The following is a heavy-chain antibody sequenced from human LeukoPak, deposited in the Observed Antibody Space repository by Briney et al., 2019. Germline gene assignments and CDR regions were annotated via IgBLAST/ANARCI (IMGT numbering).Heavy chain of an antibody. V-gene: IGHV4-34*01. CDR3: TRGRRTSAY. J-gene: IGHJ4*02. Sequence: SETLSLTCAVYGGXFSGSYCSWIRQPAGKGLEWIGEINQSGSTNYNPSLKSRVTISVDTSKRQFSLKLTSVTAADTAVYYCTRGRRTSAYWGQGTLVTVSS. D-gene: IGHD3/OR15-3a*01. CDR1: GGXFSGSY. CDR2: INQSGST.